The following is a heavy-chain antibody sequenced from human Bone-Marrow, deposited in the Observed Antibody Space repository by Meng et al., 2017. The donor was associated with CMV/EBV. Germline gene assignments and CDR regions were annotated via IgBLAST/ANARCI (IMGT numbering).Heavy chain of an antibody. CDR3: AKTLGYCSSTSCYIWDYYYYYGMDV. V-gene: IGHV3-23*01. J-gene: IGHJ6*02. CDR2: ISGSGGST. Sequence: GGSLRLSCAASGFTFSSYAMSWVRQAPGKGLEWVSAISGSGGSTYYADPVKGRFTISRDHSKNTLYLQMNSLRAEDTAVYYCAKTLGYCSSTSCYIWDYYYYYGMDVWGQGTTVTVSS. D-gene: IGHD2-2*02. CDR1: GFTFSSYA.